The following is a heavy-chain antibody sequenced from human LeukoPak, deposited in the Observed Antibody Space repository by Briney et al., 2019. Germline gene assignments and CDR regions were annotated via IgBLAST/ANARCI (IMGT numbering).Heavy chain of an antibody. J-gene: IGHJ1*01. D-gene: IGHD6-13*01. CDR1: GYTFTGYY. CDR2: INPNSGGT. V-gene: IGHV1-2*02. CDR3: ARVPAIAAAGAEYFQH. Sequence: ASVKVSCKASGYTFTGYYMHWVRQAPGQGLEWMGWINPNSGGTNYAQKFQGRVTMTRDTSISTAYMELSRLRSDDTAVYYCARVPAIAAAGAEYFQHWGQGTLVTVSS.